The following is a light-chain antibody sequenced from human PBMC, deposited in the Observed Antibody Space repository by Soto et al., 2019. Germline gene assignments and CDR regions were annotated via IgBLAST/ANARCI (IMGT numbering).Light chain of an antibody. CDR1: QDLXNH. CDR2: HTT. CDR3: QQYNHWPPIT. V-gene: IGKV3D-15*01. Sequence: IVLTQSPARLSVSPGDRATLSCKASQDLXNHINWCKQQPGQPHGTLGSHTTTRANGIPARFIGSGSGREFTLTISSLQSEDFAVYYCQQYNHWPPITFGQGTRLEIK. J-gene: IGKJ5*01.